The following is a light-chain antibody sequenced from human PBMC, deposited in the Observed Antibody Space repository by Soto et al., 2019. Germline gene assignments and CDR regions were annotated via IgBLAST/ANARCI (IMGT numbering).Light chain of an antibody. CDR1: QSISSW. J-gene: IGKJ1*01. Sequence: DIQMTQSPSTLSASVGDRVTITCRASQSISSWLAWYQQKPGKAPKLLIYKASSLESGVPSRFSGSGSGTEFTLTISRLQPDDFASYCCQQYNSYPTFGQGTKVEIK. CDR3: QQYNSYPT. CDR2: KAS. V-gene: IGKV1-5*03.